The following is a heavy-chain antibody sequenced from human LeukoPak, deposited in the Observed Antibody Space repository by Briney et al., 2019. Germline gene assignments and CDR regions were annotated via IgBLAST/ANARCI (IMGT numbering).Heavy chain of an antibody. CDR3: ARDDYGDNPLDY. CDR2: INSDGSST. J-gene: IGHJ4*01. V-gene: IGHV3-74*01. Sequence: PGGSLRLSCAASGFTFSSYWMHWVRQAPGKGLVWVSRINSDGSSTSYADSVKGRFTISRDNAKNSLYLQMNSLRAEDTAVYYCARDDYGDNPLDYWGQEPWSPSPQ. CDR1: GFTFSSYW. D-gene: IGHD4-17*01.